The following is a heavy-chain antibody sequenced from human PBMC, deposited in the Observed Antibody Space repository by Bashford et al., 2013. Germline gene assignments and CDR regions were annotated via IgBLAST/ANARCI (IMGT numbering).Heavy chain of an antibody. Sequence: WVRQAPGQGLEWMGWISTYNGNTNYAQKLQGRVTMTTDTSTSTAYMELRSLRSDDTAVYYCARGDLLLWFGELILDWFDPWGQGTLVTVSS. CDR3: ARGDLLLWFGELILDWFDP. V-gene: IGHV1-18*01. J-gene: IGHJ5*02. CDR2: ISTYNGNT. D-gene: IGHD3-10*01.